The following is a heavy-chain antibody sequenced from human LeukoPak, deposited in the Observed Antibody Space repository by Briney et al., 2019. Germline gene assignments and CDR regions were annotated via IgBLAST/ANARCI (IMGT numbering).Heavy chain of an antibody. J-gene: IGHJ4*02. CDR3: ARDWGYCSGGSCYSPFDY. Sequence: GASVKVSCKASGGTFSSYAISWVRQAPGQGLEWMGRIIPIFGTANYAQKFQGRVTITADKSTSTAYMGLSSLRSEDTAVYYCARDWGYCSGGSCYSPFDYWGQGTLVTVSS. V-gene: IGHV1-69*06. CDR2: IIPIFGTA. D-gene: IGHD2-15*01. CDR1: GGTFSSYA.